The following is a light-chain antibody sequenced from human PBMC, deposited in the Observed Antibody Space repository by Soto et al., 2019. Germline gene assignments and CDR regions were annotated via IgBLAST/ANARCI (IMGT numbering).Light chain of an antibody. V-gene: IGLV1-40*01. Sequence: QSVLTQPTSVSGAPGQRVTISCTGSSSNIGAGYDVHWYQQLPGTAPKLLIYGNTNRPSGVPDRFSGSNFGTSASLTITGLQAEDEAHYYCQSYDSSLIFGGGTKVTVL. CDR2: GNT. J-gene: IGLJ2*01. CDR3: QSYDSSLI. CDR1: SSNIGAGYD.